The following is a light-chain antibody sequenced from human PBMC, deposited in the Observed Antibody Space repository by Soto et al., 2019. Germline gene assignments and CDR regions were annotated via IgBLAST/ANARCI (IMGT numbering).Light chain of an antibody. J-gene: IGKJ5*01. CDR3: QQFHSFPIT. Sequence: DIQMTQCPSTLSASVGYRVTITWRSSQTVSRWLAWYQQKPGRAPQLLIEKASTLESGVPSRFSGSGSGTDFTLTINSLQPEDYATYYCQQFHSFPITFGQGTRLEIK. CDR2: KAS. V-gene: IGKV1-5*03. CDR1: QTVSRW.